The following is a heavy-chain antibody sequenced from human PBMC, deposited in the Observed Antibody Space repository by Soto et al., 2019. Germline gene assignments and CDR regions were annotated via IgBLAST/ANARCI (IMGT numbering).Heavy chain of an antibody. CDR3: AWTGTTGKWFDP. Sequence: SVKLCCKASGGGFSSYAISWVRQATGQGLEWMGGIIPIFGTANYAQKFQGRVTITADKSTSTAYMELSSLGSEDTAVYYCAWTGTTGKWFDPWGQGTLVTVSS. CDR2: IIPIFGTA. D-gene: IGHD1-1*01. CDR1: GGGFSSYA. J-gene: IGHJ5*02. V-gene: IGHV1-69*06.